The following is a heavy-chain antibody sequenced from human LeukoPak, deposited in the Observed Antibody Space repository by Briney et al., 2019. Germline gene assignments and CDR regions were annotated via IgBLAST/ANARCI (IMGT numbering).Heavy chain of an antibody. CDR1: GFTFSDYY. CDR3: TRDGDTSGYSD. Sequence: PGGSLRLSCATSGFTFSDYYMGWVRQGPGKGLEWVASIKQDGGENYYVDSVRGRFTISRDNSKNSLYLQMNSLRAEDTAVYYCTRDGDTSGYSDWGQGTLVTVSS. CDR2: IKQDGGEN. J-gene: IGHJ1*01. D-gene: IGHD3-22*01. V-gene: IGHV3-7*01.